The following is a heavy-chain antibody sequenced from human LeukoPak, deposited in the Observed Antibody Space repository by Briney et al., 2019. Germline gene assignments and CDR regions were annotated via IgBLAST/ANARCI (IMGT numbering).Heavy chain of an antibody. CDR1: GGSFSDNF. D-gene: IGHD3-10*01. V-gene: IGHV4-34*01. Sequence: SETLSLTCAVYGGSFSDNFWGWIRQSPGKGLEWIGEINHSGSTNYNPSLKSRVTISVDTSKNQFSLKLSSVTAADTAVYYCARRRLLWFGELLLSPFDYWGQGTLVTVSS. CDR3: ARRRLLWFGELLLSPFDY. CDR2: INHSGST. J-gene: IGHJ4*02.